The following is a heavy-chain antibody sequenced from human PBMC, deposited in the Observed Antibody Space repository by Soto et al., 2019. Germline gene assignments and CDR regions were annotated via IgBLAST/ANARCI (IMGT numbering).Heavy chain of an antibody. Sequence: PSETLSLTCTVSGGSISSGGYYWSWIRQYPGKGLEWIGYIYYSGSTYYNPSLKSRVTISVDTSKNQFSLKLSSVTAADTAVYYCARLRIYYYDSSGYFSGLTRNVPRYYFDYWGQGTLVTVSS. CDR3: ARLRIYYYDSSGYFSGLTRNVPRYYFDY. J-gene: IGHJ4*02. CDR1: GGSISSGGYY. V-gene: IGHV4-31*03. D-gene: IGHD3-22*01. CDR2: IYYSGST.